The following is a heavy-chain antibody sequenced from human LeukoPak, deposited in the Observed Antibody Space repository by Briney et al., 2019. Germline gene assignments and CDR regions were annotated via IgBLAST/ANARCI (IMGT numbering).Heavy chain of an antibody. Sequence: PGGSLRLFCAASGFTFSSYWMHWVRQVPGKGLVWVSRINSDGSSTTYADSVKGRFTISRDNAKNTLYLQMNSLRDEDTAVNYCVRRYCSGGSCYGAFDYWGQGTLVTVSS. CDR1: GFTFSSYW. D-gene: IGHD2-15*01. V-gene: IGHV3-74*01. CDR2: INSDGSST. J-gene: IGHJ4*02. CDR3: VRRYCSGGSCYGAFDY.